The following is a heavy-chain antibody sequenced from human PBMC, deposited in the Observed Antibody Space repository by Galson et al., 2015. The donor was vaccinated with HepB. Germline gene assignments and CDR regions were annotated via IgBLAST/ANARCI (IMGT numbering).Heavy chain of an antibody. CDR2: IYYSGST. V-gene: IGHV4-39*01. J-gene: IGHJ5*02. Sequence: ETLSLTCTVSGGSISSSSYYWGWIRQPPGKGLEWIGSIYYSGSTYYNPSLKSRVTISVDTSKNQFSLKLSSVTAADTAVYYCARHPPPQNPYYYDSSGYYEPYNWFDPWGQGTLVTVSS. CDR1: GGSISSSSYY. CDR3: ARHPPPQNPYYYDSSGYYEPYNWFDP. D-gene: IGHD3-22*01.